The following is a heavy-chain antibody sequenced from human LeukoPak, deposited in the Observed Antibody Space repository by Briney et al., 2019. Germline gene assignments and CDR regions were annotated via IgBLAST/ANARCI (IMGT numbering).Heavy chain of an antibody. Sequence: GGSLRLSCEASGFTFSSYSMTWVRQAPGTGLEWVSSISSSSSIYYADSVKGRFTISRDNAKNSLYLQMNSLRAEDTAVFYCARGLGRSWFLFDYWGQGTLVTVSS. CDR1: GFTFSSYS. J-gene: IGHJ4*02. CDR2: ISSSSSI. D-gene: IGHD6-13*01. CDR3: ARGLGRSWFLFDY. V-gene: IGHV3-21*01.